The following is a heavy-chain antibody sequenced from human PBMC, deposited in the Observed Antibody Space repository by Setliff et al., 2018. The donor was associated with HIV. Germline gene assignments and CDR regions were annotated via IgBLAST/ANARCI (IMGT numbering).Heavy chain of an antibody. D-gene: IGHD6-19*01. Sequence: SETLSLTCTVSGGSVSSSTTYYWAWIRQPPGKGLEWIGSIYHRGSTHHNPSLKSRVTMSVDTSKNQFSLNLKSVTAADTAVYYCARVSYTSGWYIDYWGQGTLVTVSS. V-gene: IGHV4-39*07. CDR2: IYHRGST. CDR3: ARVSYTSGWYIDY. J-gene: IGHJ4*02. CDR1: GGSVSSSTTYY.